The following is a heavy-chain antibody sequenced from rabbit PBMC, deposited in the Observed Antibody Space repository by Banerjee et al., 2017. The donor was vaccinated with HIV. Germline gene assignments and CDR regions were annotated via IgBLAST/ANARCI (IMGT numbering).Heavy chain of an antibody. J-gene: IGHJ4*01. Sequence: EESGGDLVKPGASLTLTCTASGFSFSNNYVMCWVRQAPGKGPEWIACIDNGDGSTYYANWVNGRFPISRSTSLNTVTLQMTSLTAADPATYFCARAAGYAGYGYATGFDLWGPGTLVTVS. CDR1: GFSFSNNYV. V-gene: IGHV1S47*01. CDR2: IDNGDGST. D-gene: IGHD6-1*01. CDR3: ARAAGYAGYGYATGFDL.